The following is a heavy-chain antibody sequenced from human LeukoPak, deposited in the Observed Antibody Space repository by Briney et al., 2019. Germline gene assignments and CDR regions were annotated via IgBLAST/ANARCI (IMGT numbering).Heavy chain of an antibody. Sequence: GGSLRLSCAASGFTFSSYEMNWVRQAPGKGLEWVGRIKSKTDGGTTDYAAPVKGRFTISRDDSKNTLYLQMNSLKTEDTAVYYCTTRVEQDYYDSSGYYYGDYWGQGTLVTVSS. V-gene: IGHV3-15*01. CDR1: GFTFSSYE. D-gene: IGHD3-22*01. CDR3: TTRVEQDYYDSSGYYYGDY. J-gene: IGHJ4*02. CDR2: IKSKTDGGTT.